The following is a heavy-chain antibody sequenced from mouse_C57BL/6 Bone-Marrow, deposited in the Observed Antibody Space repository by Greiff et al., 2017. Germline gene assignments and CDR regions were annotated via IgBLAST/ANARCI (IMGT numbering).Heavy chain of an antibody. CDR3: AMGYGNPFAY. J-gene: IGHJ3*01. CDR1: GYTFTSYW. V-gene: IGHV1-55*01. Sequence: QVQLQQPGAELVKPGASVKMSCKASGYTFTSYWLTWVKQRPGQGLEWIGDIYPGSGSTNYNEKFKSKATLTVYTSSSTAYMQLSSLTSEDAAVYYCAMGYGNPFAYWGQGTLVTVAA. D-gene: IGHD2-1*01. CDR2: IYPGSGST.